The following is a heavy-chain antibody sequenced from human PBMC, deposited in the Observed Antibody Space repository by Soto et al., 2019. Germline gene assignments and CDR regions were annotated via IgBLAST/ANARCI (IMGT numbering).Heavy chain of an antibody. Sequence: QVQLVQSGAEVKKPGASVKVSCKASGYTFTSYGISWVRQAPGQGLEWMGWISAYNGNTNYAQKLPGRVTMTTDTSPSTAYMELRSLRSDDTGVYYCARYYYDSSGYPTFWFDPWGQGTLVTVSS. CDR2: ISAYNGNT. D-gene: IGHD3-22*01. V-gene: IGHV1-18*01. CDR3: ARYYYDSSGYPTFWFDP. J-gene: IGHJ5*02. CDR1: GYTFTSYG.